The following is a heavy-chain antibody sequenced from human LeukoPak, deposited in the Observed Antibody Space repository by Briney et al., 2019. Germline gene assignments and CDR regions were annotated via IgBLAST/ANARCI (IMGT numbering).Heavy chain of an antibody. V-gene: IGHV3-7*01. CDR2: IKQDGSEK. J-gene: IGHJ5*02. CDR1: GFTFSSYW. CDR3: TTGAIARDWFDP. Sequence: GGSLRLSCAAAGFTFSSYWMSWVRQAPGKGLEWVANIKQDGSEKYYVVSVKGRFTISRDNAKNSLYLQMNSLRAEDTAVYYCTTGAIARDWFDPWGQGTLVTVSS. D-gene: IGHD2-2*01.